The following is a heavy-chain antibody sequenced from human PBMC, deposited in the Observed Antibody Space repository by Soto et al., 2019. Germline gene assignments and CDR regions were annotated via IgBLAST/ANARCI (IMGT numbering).Heavy chain of an antibody. CDR2: ISAYNGNT. CDR3: ARDRKFAYGDYTSHPEYYFDY. V-gene: IGHV1-18*01. Sequence: GASVKVSCTASGYTFTSYGISWVRQAPGQGLEWMGWISAYNGNTNYAQKLQGRVTMTTDTSTSTAYMELRSLRSDDTAVYYCARDRKFAYGDYTSHPEYYFDYWGQGTLVTVSS. CDR1: GYTFTSYG. J-gene: IGHJ4*02. D-gene: IGHD4-17*01.